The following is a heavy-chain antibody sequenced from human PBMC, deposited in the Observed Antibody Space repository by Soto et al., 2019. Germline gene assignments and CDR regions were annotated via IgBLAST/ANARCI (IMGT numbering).Heavy chain of an antibody. J-gene: IGHJ5*02. CDR3: ARGRFRRTWFDP. Sequence: QVQLVQSGAEVKKPGAAVKVSCKASGYTFTNYDIHGVRQATGQGLEWMGWMNPDSGNTGQSKQFQGRVTMPRDTSISTAYMEMSSLRSGDTAVYYCARGRFRRTWFDPWGQGTLVNVSS. CDR1: GYTFTNYD. V-gene: IGHV1-8*01. CDR2: MNPDSGNT. D-gene: IGHD3-16*01.